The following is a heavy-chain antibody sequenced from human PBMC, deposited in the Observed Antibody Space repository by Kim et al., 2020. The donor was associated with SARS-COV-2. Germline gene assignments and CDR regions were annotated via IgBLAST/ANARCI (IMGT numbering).Heavy chain of an antibody. J-gene: IGHJ4*02. Sequence: WDNDYAVTVKSRITINPDTSKNQFSLQLNAVTPEDTAVYYCARDLQQFDDWGQGTLVTVSS. V-gene: IGHV6-1*01. CDR3: ARDLQQFDD. CDR2: WDN. D-gene: IGHD6-13*01.